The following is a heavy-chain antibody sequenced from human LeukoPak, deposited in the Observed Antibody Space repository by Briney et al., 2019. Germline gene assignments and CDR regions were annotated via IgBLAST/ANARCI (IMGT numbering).Heavy chain of an antibody. D-gene: IGHD4-11*01. Sequence: GGSLRLSCAASGFTFSSYAMHWVRQAPGKGLEWVAVISYDGSNKYCADSVRGRFTISRDNSKNTLYLQMNSLRAEDTAVYYCARASPNNYDYYYYGMDVWGQGTTVTVSS. V-gene: IGHV3-30-3*01. J-gene: IGHJ6*02. CDR3: ARASPNNYDYYYYGMDV. CDR2: ISYDGSNK. CDR1: GFTFSSYA.